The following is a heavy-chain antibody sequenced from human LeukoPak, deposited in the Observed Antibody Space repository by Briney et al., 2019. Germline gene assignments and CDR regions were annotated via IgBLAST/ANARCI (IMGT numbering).Heavy chain of an antibody. Sequence: ASVKVSCKASGYTFTSYDINWVRQATGQGLEWMGWMNPNSGNTGYAQKFQGRVTMTRNTSISTAYMELSSLRSEDTAVYYCATWSSGWYVETDYWGQGTLVTVSS. D-gene: IGHD6-19*01. CDR1: GYTFTSYD. V-gene: IGHV1-8*01. CDR2: MNPNSGNT. J-gene: IGHJ4*02. CDR3: ATWSSGWYVETDY.